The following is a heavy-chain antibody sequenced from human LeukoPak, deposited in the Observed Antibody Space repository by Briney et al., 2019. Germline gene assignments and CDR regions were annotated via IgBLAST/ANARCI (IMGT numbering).Heavy chain of an antibody. CDR3: ARGVAAAAGTPGDYY. Sequence: GGSLRLSCAASGFTFSNYGMHWVRQAPGKGLEWVAVIWYDGSNKYYADSVKGRFTISRDNSKNTLYLQMNSLRAEDTAVYYCARGVAAAAGTPGDYYWGQGTLVTVSS. CDR2: IWYDGSNK. D-gene: IGHD6-13*01. J-gene: IGHJ4*02. V-gene: IGHV3-33*01. CDR1: GFTFSNYG.